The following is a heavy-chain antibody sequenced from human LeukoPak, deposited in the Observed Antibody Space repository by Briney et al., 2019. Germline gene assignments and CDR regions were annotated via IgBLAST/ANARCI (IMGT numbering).Heavy chain of an antibody. CDR1: GGSFSGYY. Sequence: SETLSLTCAVYGGSFSGYYWSWIRQPPGRGLEWIGEINHSGSTNYNPSLKSRVTISVDTSKSQFSLKLSSVTAADTAVYYCTSYTAKNNWFDPWGQGTLVTVSS. D-gene: IGHD3-16*01. J-gene: IGHJ5*02. CDR3: TSYTAKNNWFDP. CDR2: INHSGST. V-gene: IGHV4-34*01.